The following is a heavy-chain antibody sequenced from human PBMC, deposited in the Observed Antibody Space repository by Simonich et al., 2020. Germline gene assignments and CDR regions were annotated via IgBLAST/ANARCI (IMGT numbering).Heavy chain of an antibody. V-gene: IGHV1-69-2*01. J-gene: IGHJ3*02. CDR3: ATGFEYSSSSWAFDI. D-gene: IGHD6-6*01. CDR1: GYTFTDYY. Sequence: EVQLVQSGAEVKKPGATVKISCKVSGYTFTDYYMHWVQQAPGKWLGWSGTVKPENGETIYEEKYQGRVNITADTSTDTAYMELSSLRSEDTAVDYCATGFEYSSSSWAFDIWSQGTMVTVSS. CDR2: VKPENGET.